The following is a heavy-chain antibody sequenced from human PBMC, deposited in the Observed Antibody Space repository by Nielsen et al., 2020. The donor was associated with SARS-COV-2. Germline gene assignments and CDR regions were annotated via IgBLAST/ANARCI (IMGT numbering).Heavy chain of an antibody. CDR2: ISAYNGNT. Sequence: ASVKVSCKASGYTFTSYDINWVRQAPGQGLEWMGWISAYNGNTNYAQKLQGRVTMTTDTSTSTAYMELRSLRSDDTAVYYCARDGMITFGGVIVHWGQGTLVTVSS. D-gene: IGHD3-16*02. J-gene: IGHJ4*02. CDR1: GYTFTSYD. V-gene: IGHV1-18*01. CDR3: ARDGMITFGGVIVH.